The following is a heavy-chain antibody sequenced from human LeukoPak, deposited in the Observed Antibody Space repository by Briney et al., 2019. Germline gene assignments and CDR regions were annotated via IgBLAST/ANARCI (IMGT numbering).Heavy chain of an antibody. J-gene: IGHJ4*02. CDR3: ARSVDGYNYLFDY. CDR2: ISSSTTYI. CDR1: GFTFSGYS. Sequence: PGGSLRLSCAASGFTFSGYSMNWVRQAPGKGLEWVSSISSSTTYIYYADSVKGRFTISRDNAKNSLYLQMNSLRAEDTALFYCARSVDGYNYLFDYWGQGTLVTVSS. V-gene: IGHV3-21*01. D-gene: IGHD5-24*01.